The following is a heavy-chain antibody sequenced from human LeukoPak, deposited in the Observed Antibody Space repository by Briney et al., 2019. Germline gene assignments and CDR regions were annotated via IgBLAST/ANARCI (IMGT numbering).Heavy chain of an antibody. CDR2: IQNDGSDK. V-gene: IGHV3-30*02. CDR3: AKDRGYSYGYFDY. D-gene: IGHD5-18*01. Sequence: GGSLRLSCAASGFSFSAYGMHWVRQASGKGLEWVAFIQNDGSDKYSVDSVKGRFTISRDNSKNTLYLQMNSLRAEDTAVYYCAKDRGYSYGYFDYWGQGTLVTVSS. CDR1: GFSFSAYG. J-gene: IGHJ4*02.